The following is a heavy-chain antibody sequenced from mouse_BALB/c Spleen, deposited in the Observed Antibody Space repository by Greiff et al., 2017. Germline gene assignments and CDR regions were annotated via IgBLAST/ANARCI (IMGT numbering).Heavy chain of an antibody. CDR2: IWAGGST. Sequence: VQLVESGPGLVAPSQSLSITCTVSGFSLTSYGVHWVRQPPGKGLEWLGVIWAGGSTNYNSALMSRLSISKDNSKSQVFLKMNSLQTDDTAMYYCARDVYYGSSSAWFAYWGQGTLVTVSA. D-gene: IGHD1-1*01. J-gene: IGHJ3*01. V-gene: IGHV2-9*02. CDR1: GFSLTSYG. CDR3: ARDVYYGSSSAWFAY.